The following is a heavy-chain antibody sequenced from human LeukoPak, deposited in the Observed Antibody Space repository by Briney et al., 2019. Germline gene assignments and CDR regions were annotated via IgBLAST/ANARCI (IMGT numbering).Heavy chain of an antibody. Sequence: ASVKVSCKASGYSLTKNAMNWVRQAPGQGLEWMGWVSTYNGDTKYAQNFQDRVTMTRDTSTTTAYMELRGLRSDDTAVYYCARDGGAPGPIYGDYWGQGTPVTVSS. D-gene: IGHD4-23*01. J-gene: IGHJ4*02. CDR1: GYSLTKNA. CDR2: VSTYNGDT. CDR3: ARDGGAPGPIYGDY. V-gene: IGHV1-18*01.